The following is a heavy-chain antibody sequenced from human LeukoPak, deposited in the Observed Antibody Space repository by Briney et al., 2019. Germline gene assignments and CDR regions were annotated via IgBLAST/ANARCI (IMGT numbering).Heavy chain of an antibody. CDR1: GFTFSSYA. V-gene: IGHV3-23*01. Sequence: GGSLRLSCAASGFTFSSYAMSRVRQAPGKGLEWVSAISGSGGSTYYADSVKGRFTISRDNSKNTLYLQMNSLRAEDTAVYYCAKGGGYNFRYFDYWGQGTLVTVSS. CDR2: ISGSGGST. J-gene: IGHJ4*02. CDR3: AKGGGYNFRYFDY. D-gene: IGHD5-24*01.